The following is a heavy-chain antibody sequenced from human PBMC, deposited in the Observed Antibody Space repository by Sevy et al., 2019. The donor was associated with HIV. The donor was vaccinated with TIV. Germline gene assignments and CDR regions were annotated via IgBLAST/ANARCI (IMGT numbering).Heavy chain of an antibody. CDR1: GFTFSNYG. CDR2: IWYDGSNK. D-gene: IGHD3-16*01. V-gene: IGHV3-33*01. CDR3: ARDKLQTTGSLGDYYYGLDV. Sequence: GGSLRLSCAGSGFTFSNYGMHWVRQAPGKGLEWVAIIWYDGSNKYYTESVKGRFTISRDNSKDMLYLQMNGLRAEDTVVYYCARDKLQTTGSLGDYYYGLDVWGQGTRVTVSS. J-gene: IGHJ6*02.